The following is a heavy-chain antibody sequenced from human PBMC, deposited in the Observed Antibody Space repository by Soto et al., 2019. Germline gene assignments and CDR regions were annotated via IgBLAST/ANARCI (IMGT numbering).Heavy chain of an antibody. V-gene: IGHV4-59*01. CDR3: ARSIATPGTNIDY. Sequence: QVQLQESGPGLVRPSETLSLTCTVSGESINGYYWSWIRQPPGKVLEWIGYVYFSGSNNYNPSLKSRVTISVNTSKQQVSLRLSSVTAADTAVYYCARSIATPGTNIDYWGQGTLVTVSS. D-gene: IGHD6-13*01. CDR1: GESINGYY. CDR2: VYFSGSN. J-gene: IGHJ4*02.